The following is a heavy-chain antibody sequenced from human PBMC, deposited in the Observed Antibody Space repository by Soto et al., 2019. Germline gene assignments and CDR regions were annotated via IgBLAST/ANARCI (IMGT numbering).Heavy chain of an antibody. J-gene: IGHJ6*02. Sequence: EVQLVESGGGLVQPGGFLRLSCAASGFTLANYWIHWIRQAPGEGLVWVARINPEDTTTNYADSVKGRFSISIDNAKDTVSLQLNNLRGEDTAVYYCGRGGREPVDVWGQGTTVIVSS. CDR3: GRGGREPVDV. CDR2: INPEDTTT. CDR1: GFTLANYW. D-gene: IGHD1-26*01. V-gene: IGHV3-74*01.